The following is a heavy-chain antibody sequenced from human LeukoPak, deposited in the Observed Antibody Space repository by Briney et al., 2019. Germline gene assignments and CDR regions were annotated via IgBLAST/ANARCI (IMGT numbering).Heavy chain of an antibody. CDR2: ISSSSSYT. V-gene: IGHV3-11*06. CDR3: ARDATMVRRVDY. J-gene: IGHJ4*02. CDR1: GFTFSDYY. D-gene: IGHD3-10*01. Sequence: GGSLRLSCAASGFTFSDYYMSWIRQAPGKGLEWVSYISSSSSYTNYADSVKGRFTISRDNAKNSLYLQMNSLRAEDTAVYYCARDATMVRRVDYWGQGTLVTVSS.